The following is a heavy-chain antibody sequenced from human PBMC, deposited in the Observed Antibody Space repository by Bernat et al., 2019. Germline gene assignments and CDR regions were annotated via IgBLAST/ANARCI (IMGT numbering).Heavy chain of an antibody. D-gene: IGHD2-15*01. J-gene: IGHJ3*02. Sequence: QVQLVESGGGVVQPGRSLRLSCAASGFTFSSYGMHCVRQAPGEGLEWVAVIWYDATNKYYAESVKGRFTISRDNSKSTLYLQVNSLRAEDTAVYYCARDKGYCSGVGCYSFGALDIWGQGTMVTVSS. V-gene: IGHV3-33*01. CDR2: IWYDATNK. CDR1: GFTFSSYG. CDR3: ARDKGYCSGVGCYSFGALDI.